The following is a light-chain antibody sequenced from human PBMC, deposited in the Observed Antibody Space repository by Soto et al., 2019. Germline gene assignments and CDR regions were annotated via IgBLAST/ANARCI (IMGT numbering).Light chain of an antibody. CDR1: NSDIGNYNF. V-gene: IGLV2-8*01. CDR3: SSYAGSSTLV. Sequence: QSALTQPPSASGSPGQSVAISCTGTNSDIGNYNFVSWYQQHPGKAPKLMIYEVNKRPSGVPDRFSGSKSGNTASLTVSGLQPEDEADYYCSSYAGSSTLVFGGGTKLTVL. J-gene: IGLJ2*01. CDR2: EVN.